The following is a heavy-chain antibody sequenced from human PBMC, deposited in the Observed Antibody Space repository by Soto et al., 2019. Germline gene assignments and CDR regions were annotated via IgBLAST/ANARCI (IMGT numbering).Heavy chain of an antibody. D-gene: IGHD2-15*01. Sequence: VGSLRLSCAASGFTFSNAWMSWVRQAPGKGLEWVGRIKSKTDGGTTDYAAPVKGRFTISRDDSKNTLYLQMNSLKTEDTAVYYCTPLEGVVVAATGDWFDPWGQGTLVTVSS. CDR2: IKSKTDGGTT. CDR3: TPLEGVVVAATGDWFDP. V-gene: IGHV3-15*01. CDR1: GFTFSNAW. J-gene: IGHJ5*02.